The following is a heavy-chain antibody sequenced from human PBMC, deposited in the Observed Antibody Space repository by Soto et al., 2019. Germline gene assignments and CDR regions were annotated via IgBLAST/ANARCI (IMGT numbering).Heavy chain of an antibody. J-gene: IGHJ4*02. V-gene: IGHV1-2*04. CDR1: GYTFTGYY. D-gene: IGHD5-12*01. Sequence: GASVKISSKASGYTFTGYYMQWVRQAPGEGVEGMGWINPNSGGTNYAQKFQGWVTMTRDTSISTAYMELSRLRSDDTAVYYCARGVHVAMATIRTFFDYWGQGTLVTVSS. CDR3: ARGVHVAMATIRTFFDY. CDR2: INPNSGGT.